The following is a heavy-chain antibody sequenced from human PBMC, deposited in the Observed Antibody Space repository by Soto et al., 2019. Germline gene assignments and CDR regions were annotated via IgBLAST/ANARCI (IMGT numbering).Heavy chain of an antibody. J-gene: IGHJ5*02. CDR3: ARERGPDYYDSSGYPNWFDP. CDR2: IYYSGST. D-gene: IGHD3-22*01. CDR1: GGSISSYY. V-gene: IGHV4-59*01. Sequence: SETLSLTCTVSGGSISSYYWSWIRQPPGKGLEWIGYIYYSGSTNYNPSLKSRVTISVDTSKNQFSLKLSSVTAADTAVYYCARERGPDYYDSSGYPNWFDPWGQGTLVTVS.